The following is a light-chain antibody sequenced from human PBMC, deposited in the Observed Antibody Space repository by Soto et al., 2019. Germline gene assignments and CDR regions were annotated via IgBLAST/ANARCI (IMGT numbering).Light chain of an antibody. J-gene: IGKJ1*01. CDR2: RTS. V-gene: IGKV3D-15*01. CDR1: QSVSSSY. CDR3: QQYNNWPRT. Sequence: EIVLTQSPGTLSLSPGERATLSCRASQSVSSSYLAWYQQKPGQAPRLLIYRTSNRATGIPDRFSGSGSGTEFTLTINSLQSEDFAVYYCQQYNNWPRTFGQGTKVDIK.